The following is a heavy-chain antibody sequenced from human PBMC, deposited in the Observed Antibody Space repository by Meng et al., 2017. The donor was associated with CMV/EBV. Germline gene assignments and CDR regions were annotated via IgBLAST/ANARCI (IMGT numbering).Heavy chain of an antibody. CDR1: GYTFTSYG. Sequence: ASVKVSCKASGYTFTSYGISWVRQAPGQGLEWMGWISAYNGNTNYAQKLQGRVTMTTDTSTSTAYMELRSLRSDDTAVYYCARDSLGSSSHYYYYGMDVWGQGTTVIVSS. D-gene: IGHD6-6*01. V-gene: IGHV1-18*01. CDR3: ARDSLGSSSHYYYYGMDV. CDR2: ISAYNGNT. J-gene: IGHJ6*02.